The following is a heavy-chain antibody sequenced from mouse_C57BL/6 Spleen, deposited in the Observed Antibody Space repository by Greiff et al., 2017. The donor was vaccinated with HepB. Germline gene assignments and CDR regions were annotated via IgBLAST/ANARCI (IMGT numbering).Heavy chain of an antibody. CDR1: GFTFSSYA. V-gene: IGHV5-4*01. CDR2: ISDGGSYT. Sequence: EVQLVESGGGLVKPGGSLKLSCAASGFTFSSYAMSWVRQTPEKRLEWVATISDGGSYTYYPDNVKGRFTISRDNAKNNLYLQMSHLKSEDTAMYYCARKGLGTDYAMDYWGQGTSVTVSS. D-gene: IGHD4-1*01. J-gene: IGHJ4*01. CDR3: ARKGLGTDYAMDY.